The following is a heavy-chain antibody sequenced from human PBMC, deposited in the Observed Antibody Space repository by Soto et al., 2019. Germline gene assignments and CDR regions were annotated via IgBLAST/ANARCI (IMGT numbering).Heavy chain of an antibody. J-gene: IGHJ4*02. CDR1: GFTFSRHW. V-gene: IGHV3-74*03. Sequence: EVQLEESGGVLVQPGGSLRLSCAASGFTFSRHWMHWVRQAQGKGLGWVSRINFDGSSTTYADSVKGRFTISRDNSKNTLYLHMNSLRVEDTAVYYCAREVHDSSGYYEDYWGQGTLVTVSS. CDR3: AREVHDSSGYYEDY. D-gene: IGHD3-22*01. CDR2: INFDGSST.